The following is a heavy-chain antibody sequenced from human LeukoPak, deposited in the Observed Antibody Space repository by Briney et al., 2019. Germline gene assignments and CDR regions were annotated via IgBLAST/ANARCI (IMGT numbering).Heavy chain of an antibody. CDR2: INPSGGSS. CDR1: GYTFTSYY. V-gene: IGHV1-46*01. J-gene: IGHJ4*02. D-gene: IGHD2-15*01. Sequence: ASVKVSCKASGYTFTSYYMHWVRQAPGQGLGWMGIINPSGGSSSYAQKFQGRVTMTRDTSTSTVYMELSSLRSEDTVVYYCARGPDIVVVVAASQGYFDYWGQGTLVTVSS. CDR3: ARGPDIVVVVAASQGYFDY.